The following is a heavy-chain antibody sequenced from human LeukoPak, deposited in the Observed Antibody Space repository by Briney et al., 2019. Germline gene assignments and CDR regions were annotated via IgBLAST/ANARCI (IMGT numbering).Heavy chain of an antibody. Sequence: ASVTVSFTASGYTFTSYGISWVRQAPGKGLEWMGGFDPEDGETIYAQKFQGRVTMTEDTSTDTAYMELSSLRSEDTAVYYCATVAGEDSSGYCLDYWGQGTLVTVSS. J-gene: IGHJ4*02. D-gene: IGHD3-22*01. CDR2: FDPEDGET. CDR3: ATVAGEDSSGYCLDY. V-gene: IGHV1-24*01. CDR1: GYTFTSYG.